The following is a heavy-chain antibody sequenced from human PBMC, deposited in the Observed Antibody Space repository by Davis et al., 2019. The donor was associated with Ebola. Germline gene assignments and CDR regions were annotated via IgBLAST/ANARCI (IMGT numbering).Heavy chain of an antibody. CDR1: GFTFSSYW. Sequence: GGSLRLSCAASGFTFSSYWMSWVRQAPGKGLEWVANIKQVGSEKYYVDSVKGRFTISRDNAKNSLYLQMNSLRAEDTAVYYCARAGGWVRRYCGGDCSDYWGQGTLVTVSS. D-gene: IGHD2-21*01. CDR2: IKQVGSEK. V-gene: IGHV3-7*01. CDR3: ARAGGWVRRYCGGDCSDY. J-gene: IGHJ4*02.